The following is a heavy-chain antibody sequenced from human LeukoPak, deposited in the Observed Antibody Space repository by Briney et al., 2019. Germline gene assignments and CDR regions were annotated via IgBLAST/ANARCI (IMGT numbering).Heavy chain of an antibody. Sequence: GGSLRLSCAASGFTLSSYSMSWVRQAPGKGLEWVSGISDSGGSTYYADSVKGRFIISRDNSKNTLYLQMNSQRAEDRAVYYCAKVGGWEHIEVWGQGTLVTVSS. CDR3: AKVGGWEHIEV. J-gene: IGHJ4*02. CDR2: ISDSGGST. V-gene: IGHV3-23*01. D-gene: IGHD1-26*01. CDR1: GFTLSSYS.